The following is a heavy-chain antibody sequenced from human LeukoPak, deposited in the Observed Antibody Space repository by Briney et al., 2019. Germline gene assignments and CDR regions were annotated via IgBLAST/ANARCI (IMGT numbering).Heavy chain of an antibody. CDR3: AKDLDGSGMYGGIDS. Sequence: GGSLRLSCEASGFNFKYYGMNWVRQAPGKGLEWVSAITATAGTTYYADSVKGRFTISRDISKNTLFLQMSSLRAEDTAVYYCAKDLDGSGMYGGIDSWGQGTLVIVSS. V-gene: IGHV3-23*01. CDR2: ITATAGTT. J-gene: IGHJ4*02. CDR1: GFNFKYYG. D-gene: IGHD6-19*01.